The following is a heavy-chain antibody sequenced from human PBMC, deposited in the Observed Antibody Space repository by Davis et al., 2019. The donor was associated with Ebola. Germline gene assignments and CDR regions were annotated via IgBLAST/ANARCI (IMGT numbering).Heavy chain of an antibody. V-gene: IGHV3-30*03. Sequence: GGSLRLSCAASGFTFNHYNMYWVRQAPGKGPEWVAFISFDGTKNHYADPIKGRFTISRDNSKNMVYLQMKSLRIEDKAVYYFGRGDGTKGVDYWGPGTLVTVSP. CDR2: ISFDGTKN. CDR1: GFTFNHYN. CDR3: GRGDGTKGVDY. J-gene: IGHJ4*02. D-gene: IGHD1-1*01.